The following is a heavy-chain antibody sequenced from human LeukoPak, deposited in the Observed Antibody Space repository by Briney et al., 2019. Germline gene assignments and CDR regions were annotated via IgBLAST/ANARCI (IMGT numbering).Heavy chain of an antibody. V-gene: IGHV3-21*04. J-gene: IGHJ6*03. CDR3: ARLARGYSDYNSYYYYYMDV. CDR2: ISSSSSYI. Sequence: PGGSLRLSCAASGFTFSSYGMNWVRQAPGKGLEWVSSISSSSSYIYYADSVKARFTISRDNAKNSLYLQMNSLRAEDTAVYYCARLARGYSDYNSYYYYYMDVWGKGTTVTISS. D-gene: IGHD5-12*01. CDR1: GFTFSSYG.